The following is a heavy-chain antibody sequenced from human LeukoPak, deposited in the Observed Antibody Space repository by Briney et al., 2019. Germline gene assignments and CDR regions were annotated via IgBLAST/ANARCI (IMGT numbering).Heavy chain of an antibody. V-gene: IGHV3-30-3*01. CDR2: ISYDGSNK. J-gene: IGHJ4*02. CDR3: ARGPSSSSLDY. D-gene: IGHD6-13*01. Sequence: GGSLRLSCAASGFTVSSNYMHWVRQAPGKGLEWVSLISYDGSNKDYADSVGGRFTISRDNSKNTLYLQMNSLRIDDTAVYYCARGPSSSSLDYWGQGTLVTVSS. CDR1: GFTVSSNY.